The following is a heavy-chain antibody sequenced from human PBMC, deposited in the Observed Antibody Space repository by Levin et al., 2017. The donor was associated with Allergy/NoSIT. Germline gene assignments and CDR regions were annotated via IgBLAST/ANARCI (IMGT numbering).Heavy chain of an antibody. CDR2: ISGGGGNT. D-gene: IGHD3-22*01. V-gene: IGHV3-23*01. CDR1: GFTFSTYA. CDR3: AKSDYDSSGYYEFDY. J-gene: IGHJ4*02. Sequence: GGSLRLSCAASGFTFSTYAMSWVRRAPGKGLEWVSTISGGGGNTYYADSVKGRFTISRDNSKNTLYLQMNSLRAEDTAVYYCAKSDYDSSGYYEFDYWGQGTLVTVSS.